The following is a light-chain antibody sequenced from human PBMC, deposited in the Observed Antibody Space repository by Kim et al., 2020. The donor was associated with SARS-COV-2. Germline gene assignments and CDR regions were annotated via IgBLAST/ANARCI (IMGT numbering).Light chain of an antibody. J-gene: IGLJ3*02. V-gene: IGLV1-44*01. CDR1: SSNVGTKT. CDR2: NYN. Sequence: QSALTQSPSVSGTPGQRVTISCSGSSSNVGTKTVNWYRQLPGTAPKLLIYNYNQRPSGVPDRFSGSKSGTSASLAISGLQSEDEADYYCVTWDDSLDGPLFGGGTQLTV. CDR3: VTWDDSLDGPL.